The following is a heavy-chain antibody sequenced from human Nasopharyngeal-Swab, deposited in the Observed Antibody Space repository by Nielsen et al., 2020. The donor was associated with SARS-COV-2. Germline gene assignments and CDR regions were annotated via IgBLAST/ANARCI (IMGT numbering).Heavy chain of an antibody. Sequence: GESLKISCVASGFTFSDYYMTWIRQAPGKGLEWVSYISGSGTTIYYTDSVKGRSTISRDNAKNSLYLQMNSLRADDTAVYYCARTDPGVPSWGQGTLVTVSS. J-gene: IGHJ4*02. CDR3: ARTDPGVPS. CDR1: GFTFSDYY. D-gene: IGHD7-27*01. CDR2: ISGSGTTI. V-gene: IGHV3-11*01.